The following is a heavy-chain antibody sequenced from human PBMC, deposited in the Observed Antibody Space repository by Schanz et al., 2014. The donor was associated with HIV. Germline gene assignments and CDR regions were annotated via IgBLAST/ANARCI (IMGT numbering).Heavy chain of an antibody. CDR2: IWYDGSNK. V-gene: IGHV3-33*01. CDR1: GFIFSDYG. J-gene: IGHJ4*02. D-gene: IGHD6-19*01. Sequence: QVQLVESGGGVVQPGRSLRLSCAASGFIFSDYGMHWVRQAPGKGLEWVAVIWYDGSNKYYADSVKGRFTISRDNSKNTLYLQMNSLRAEDTAMYFCARETGGSGWYTLDYWGQGTLIAVSS. CDR3: ARETGGSGWYTLDY.